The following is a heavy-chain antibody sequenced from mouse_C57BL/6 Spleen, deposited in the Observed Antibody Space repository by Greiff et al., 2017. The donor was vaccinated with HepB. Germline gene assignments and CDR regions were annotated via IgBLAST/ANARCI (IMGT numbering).Heavy chain of an antibody. J-gene: IGHJ2*01. Sequence: VKLQESGPELVKPGASVKISCKASGYAFSSSWMNWVKQRPGKGLEWIGRIYPGDGDTNYNGKFKGKATLTADKSSSTAYMQLSSLTSEDSAVYFCAREDYFDYWGQGTTLTVSS. V-gene: IGHV1-82*01. CDR2: IYPGDGDT. CDR3: AREDYFDY. CDR1: GYAFSSSW.